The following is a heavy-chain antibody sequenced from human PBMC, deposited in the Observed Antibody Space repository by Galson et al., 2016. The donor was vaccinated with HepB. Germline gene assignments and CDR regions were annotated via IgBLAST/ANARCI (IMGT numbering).Heavy chain of an antibody. D-gene: IGHD3-3*01. CDR2: ISYDGGNK. CDR1: GFIFSNYE. J-gene: IGHJ6*02. Sequence: SLRLSCAASGFIFSNYEMSWVRQAPGKGLEWVAVISYDGGNKYYADSVKGRFTISRDNSEKTVCLQMNSLRGEDTAVYYCAKDFWDLRGGHYYYGMDFWGQGTTVTVSS. V-gene: IGHV3-30*18. CDR3: AKDFWDLRGGHYYYGMDF.